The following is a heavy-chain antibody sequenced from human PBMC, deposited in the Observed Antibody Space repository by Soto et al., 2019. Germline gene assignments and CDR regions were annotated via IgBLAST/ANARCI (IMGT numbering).Heavy chain of an antibody. CDR2: ISPYNGKT. CDR3: ARARFSTSWLGLLGTGAHGVEIDL. Sequence: GASVKVSCKASGYTFISYGISWVRQAPGQGLEWMGWISPYNGKTNYAQTFQGRATMTTDRSTSTAYMELRSLRSDDTAVYYCARARFSTSWLGLLGTGAHGVEIDLWGQGTLVTVSS. V-gene: IGHV1-18*01. CDR1: GYTFISYG. D-gene: IGHD6-13*01. J-gene: IGHJ4*02.